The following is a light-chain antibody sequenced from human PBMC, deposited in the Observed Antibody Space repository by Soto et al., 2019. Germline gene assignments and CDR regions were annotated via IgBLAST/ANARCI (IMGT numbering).Light chain of an antibody. CDR3: QQTYSNPRT. CDR2: ASS. CDR1: QSISIY. J-gene: IGKJ1*01. Sequence: IQMYQSPSSVSASVGDRVTITCRTSQSISIYLNWYQQIPGKAPKLLLYASSNLHTGVPSRFSGSASGTDFTLTISSLQPEDSATYYCQQTYSNPRTFGQGTNVDIK. V-gene: IGKV1-39*01.